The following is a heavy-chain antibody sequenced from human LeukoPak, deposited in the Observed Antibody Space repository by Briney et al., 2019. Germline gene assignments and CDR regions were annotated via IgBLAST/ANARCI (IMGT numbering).Heavy chain of an antibody. J-gene: IGHJ4*02. D-gene: IGHD6-13*01. V-gene: IGHV4-59*11. CDR2: VFNGGST. CDR1: GGSINSHY. Sequence: SETLSLTCSVSGGSINSHYWSWIRQSPGKGLEWIGYVFNGGSTNYNPSLKSRVTMSLDTSRTQFSLRLSSVTAADTAIYYCASRPASTTWYGVFDYWSQGKLVTVSS. CDR3: ASRPASTTWYGVFDY.